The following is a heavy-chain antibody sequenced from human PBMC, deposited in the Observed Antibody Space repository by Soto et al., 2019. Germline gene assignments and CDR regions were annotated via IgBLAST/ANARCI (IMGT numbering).Heavy chain of an antibody. CDR1: GGSISSGDYY. Sequence: SETLSLTCTVSGGSISSGDYYWSWIRQPPGKGLEWIGYIYYSGSTYYNPSLKSRVTISVDTSKNQFSLKLSSVTAADTAVYYCAIGHSSSWYGVQYNWFDPWGQGTLVTVSS. J-gene: IGHJ5*02. V-gene: IGHV4-30-4*01. CDR3: AIGHSSSWYGVQYNWFDP. CDR2: IYYSGST. D-gene: IGHD6-13*01.